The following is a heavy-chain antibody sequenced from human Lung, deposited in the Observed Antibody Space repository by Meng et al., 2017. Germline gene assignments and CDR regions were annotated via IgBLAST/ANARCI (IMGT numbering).Heavy chain of an antibody. CDR3: ARGPTTMAHDFDY. V-gene: IGHV4-34*01. CDR2: INHSGST. Sequence: QVQLRQGGAGRLKPSGTLSLTCVVSGGSFSDYYWSWIRQPPGKGLEWIGEINHSGSTNYNPSLESRATISVDTSQNNLSLKLSSVTAADSAVYYCARGPTTMAHDFDYWGQGTLVTVSS. J-gene: IGHJ4*02. D-gene: IGHD4-11*01. CDR1: GGSFSDYY.